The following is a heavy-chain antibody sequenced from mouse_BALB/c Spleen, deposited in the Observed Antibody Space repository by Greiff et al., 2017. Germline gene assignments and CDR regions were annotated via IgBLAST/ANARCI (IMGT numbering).Heavy chain of an antibody. CDR3: ARDASYYGYAMDY. V-gene: IGHV7-3*02. Sequence: EVKLMESGGGLVQPGGSLRLSCATSGFTFTDYYMSWVRQPPGKALEWLGFIRNKANGYTTEYSASVKGRFTISRDNSQSILYLQMNTLRAEDSATYYCARDASYYGYAMDYWGQGTSVTVSS. CDR2: IRNKANGYTT. D-gene: IGHD1-1*01. CDR1: GFTFTDYY. J-gene: IGHJ4*01.